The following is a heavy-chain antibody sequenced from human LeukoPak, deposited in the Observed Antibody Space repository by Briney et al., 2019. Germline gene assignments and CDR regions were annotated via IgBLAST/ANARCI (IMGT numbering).Heavy chain of an antibody. D-gene: IGHD1-26*01. J-gene: IGHJ5*02. CDR2: IYYSGST. V-gene: IGHV4-59*01. Sequence: SETLSLTCTVSGGSISNYYWSWIRQPPGKGLEWIGYIYYSGSTNYNPSLKSRVTISVDTSKNQFSLKLSSVTAADTAVYYCARWAPYSGSWSWFDPWGQGTQVTVSS. CDR1: GGSISNYY. CDR3: ARWAPYSGSWSWFDP.